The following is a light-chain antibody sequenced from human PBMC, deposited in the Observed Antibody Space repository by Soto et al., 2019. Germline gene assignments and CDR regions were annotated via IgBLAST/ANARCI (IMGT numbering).Light chain of an antibody. CDR3: LKYDKDTPGT. CDR1: QDISHF. CDR2: GAS. V-gene: IGKV1-27*01. J-gene: IGKJ1*01. Sequence: DIQMTQSPSSLSASIGDRVTFTCRASQDISHFLAWYQQKPGKVPKLLIYGASTLQSGVPSRFSGSGYGTDFTLTISSLQPEDVATYYCLKYDKDTPGTFGQGTKVEIQ.